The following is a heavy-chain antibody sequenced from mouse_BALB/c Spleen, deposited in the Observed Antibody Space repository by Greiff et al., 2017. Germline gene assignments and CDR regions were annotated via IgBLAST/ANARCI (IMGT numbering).Heavy chain of an antibody. V-gene: IGHV1-4*01. D-gene: IGHD3-2*01. CDR2: INPSSGYT. Sequence: VQLQQSGAELARPGASVKMSCKASGYTFTSYTMHWVKQRPGQGLEWIGYINPSSGYTNYNQKFKDKATLTADKSSSTAYMQLSSLTSEDSAVYYCARGTARALYYAMDYWGQGTSVTVSS. CDR1: GYTFTSYT. CDR3: ARGTARALYYAMDY. J-gene: IGHJ4*01.